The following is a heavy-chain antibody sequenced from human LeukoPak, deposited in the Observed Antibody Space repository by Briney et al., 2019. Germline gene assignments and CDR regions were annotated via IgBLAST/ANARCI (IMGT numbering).Heavy chain of an antibody. Sequence: GESLKISCQGSGYSFASYWIGWVRQMPGKGLEWMGIIYPADSDIRYSPSFQGQVTISADKSISTAYLQWSSLKASDTAMYYCARQEYCSGGSCYTWFDPWGQGTLVTVSS. CDR3: ARQEYCSGGSCYTWFDP. J-gene: IGHJ5*02. V-gene: IGHV5-51*01. D-gene: IGHD2-15*01. CDR1: GYSFASYW. CDR2: IYPADSDI.